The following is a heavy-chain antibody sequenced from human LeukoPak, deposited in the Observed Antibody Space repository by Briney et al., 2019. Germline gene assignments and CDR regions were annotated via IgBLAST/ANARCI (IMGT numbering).Heavy chain of an antibody. CDR1: EFTFSNYA. CDR2: ISNSGDST. J-gene: IGHJ4*02. D-gene: IGHD4-17*01. CDR3: ASTGYGVRDY. V-gene: IGHV3-23*01. Sequence: GGSLRLSCAASEFTFSNYAMNWVRQAPGKGLEWVSAISNSGDSTFYADSVKGRLTISRDNSKSTLYLQMNSLRAEDTAVYYCASTGYGVRDYWGQGTLVTVSS.